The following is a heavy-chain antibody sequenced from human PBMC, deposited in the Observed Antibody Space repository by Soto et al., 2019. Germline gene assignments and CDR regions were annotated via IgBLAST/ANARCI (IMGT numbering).Heavy chain of an antibody. CDR3: AREASGYDF. Sequence: SVKVSCKASGGAFSSFGISWVRQAPGQGLEWMGGIIPVFGRPNYAQRFRGRLTITADESTNTSYMELIDLTSEDTAVYYCAREASGYDFWGQGTQVTVSS. D-gene: IGHD5-12*01. V-gene: IGHV1-69*13. CDR1: GGAFSSFG. J-gene: IGHJ1*01. CDR2: IIPVFGRP.